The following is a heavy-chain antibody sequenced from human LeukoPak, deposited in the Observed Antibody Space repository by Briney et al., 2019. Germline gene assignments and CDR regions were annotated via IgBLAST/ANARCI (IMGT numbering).Heavy chain of an antibody. J-gene: IGHJ4*02. CDR2: ISGSGGST. CDR3: AKGPSVVVISNFDY. V-gene: IGHV3-23*01. D-gene: IGHD3-22*01. Sequence: GGSLRLSCAASGFTFSSYAMSGVRQAPGKGLEWVSAISGSGGSTYYADSVKGRFTISRDNSKNTLYLQINSLRAEDTAVYYCAKGPSVVVISNFDYWGQGPLVTVSS. CDR1: GFTFSSYA.